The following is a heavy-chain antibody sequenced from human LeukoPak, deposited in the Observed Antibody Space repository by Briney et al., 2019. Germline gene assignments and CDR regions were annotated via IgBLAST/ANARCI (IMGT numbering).Heavy chain of an antibody. Sequence: GGSLRLSCAASGFTFSTYSMNWVRQAPGKGLEWVSSITSSSTYTYYADSVKGRFAISRDNAKNSLYLQMNSLRAEDTAVYYCARDSSIQILDPWGQGTLVTVSS. CDR1: GFTFSTYS. CDR2: ITSSSTYT. CDR3: ARDSSIQILDP. J-gene: IGHJ5*02. V-gene: IGHV3-21*01. D-gene: IGHD3-3*01.